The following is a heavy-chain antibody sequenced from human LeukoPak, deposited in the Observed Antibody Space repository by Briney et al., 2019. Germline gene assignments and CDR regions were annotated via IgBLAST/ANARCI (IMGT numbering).Heavy chain of an antibody. Sequence: GESLRLSCAASGFTFSSYSMNWVRQAPGKGLEWVSSISSSSSYIYYADSVKGRFTISRDNAKNSLYLQMNSLRAEDTAVYYCARDPYCGGDCYSYWYFDLWGRGTLVTVSS. J-gene: IGHJ2*01. CDR2: ISSSSSYI. V-gene: IGHV3-21*01. CDR1: GFTFSSYS. D-gene: IGHD2-21*02. CDR3: ARDPYCGGDCYSYWYFDL.